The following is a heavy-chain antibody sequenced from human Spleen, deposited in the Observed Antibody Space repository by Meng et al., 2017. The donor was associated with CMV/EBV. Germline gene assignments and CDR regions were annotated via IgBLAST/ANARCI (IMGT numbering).Heavy chain of an antibody. Sequence: GESLKISCEASGFTFSNYNMNWVRQAPGKGLEWVSSISNKGDYIHYADSLKSRVSISRDNAKNSLYLQMSSLRVEDTAVYYCANGLVVPAAPLNYYYYGMDVWGQGTTVTVSS. J-gene: IGHJ6*02. CDR2: ISNKGDYI. V-gene: IGHV3-21*04. CDR3: ANGLVVPAAPLNYYYYGMDV. CDR1: GFTFSNYN. D-gene: IGHD2-2*01.